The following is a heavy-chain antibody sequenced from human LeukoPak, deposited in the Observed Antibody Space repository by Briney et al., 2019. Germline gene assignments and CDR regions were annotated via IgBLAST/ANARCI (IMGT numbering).Heavy chain of an antibody. D-gene: IGHD2-2*01. J-gene: IGHJ4*02. CDR3: ARGYCSSSSCYARFLDY. Sequence: PSETLSLTCAVYGGSFSGYYWSWIRQPPGKGPEWIGEINHSGSTNYNPSLKSRVTISVDTSKNQFSLKLSSVTAADTAVYFCARGYCSSSSCYARFLDYWGQGTLVTVSS. CDR2: INHSGST. CDR1: GGSFSGYY. V-gene: IGHV4-34*01.